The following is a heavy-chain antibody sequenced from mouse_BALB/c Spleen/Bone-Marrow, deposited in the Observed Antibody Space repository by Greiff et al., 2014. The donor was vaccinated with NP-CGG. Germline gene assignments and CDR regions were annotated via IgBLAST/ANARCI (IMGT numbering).Heavy chain of an antibody. Sequence: VNVVESGPQLVRPGASVKISCKASGYSFTSYWMHWVKQRPGQGLEWIGMIDPSDSETRLNQKFKDKATLTVDKSSSTAYMQLSSPTSEDSAVYYCASPSDDNPFAYWGQGTLVTVSA. J-gene: IGHJ3*01. D-gene: IGHD1-3*01. CDR2: IDPSDSET. CDR1: GYSFTSYW. CDR3: ASPSDDNPFAY. V-gene: IGHV1S126*01.